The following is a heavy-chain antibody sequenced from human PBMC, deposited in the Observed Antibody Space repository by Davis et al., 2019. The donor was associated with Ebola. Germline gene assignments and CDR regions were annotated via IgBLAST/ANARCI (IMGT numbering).Heavy chain of an antibody. J-gene: IGHJ4*02. D-gene: IGHD6-13*01. CDR2: INPGDSDT. CDR3: ARQGGIALTNFDY. V-gene: IGHV5-51*01. Sequence: GESLKISCKDSGSSFANHLIGWVRQMPGRGLEWMGIINPGDSDTRYSPSFQGQVTISATKSISTAYLQWSSLKASDTAMYYCARQGGIALTNFDYWGQGTLVTVSS. CDR1: GSSFANHL.